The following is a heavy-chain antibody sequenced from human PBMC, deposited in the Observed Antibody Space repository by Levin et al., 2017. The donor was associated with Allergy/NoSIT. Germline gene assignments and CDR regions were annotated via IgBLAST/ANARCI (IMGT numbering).Heavy chain of an antibody. CDR1: GFTFSSYS. D-gene: IGHD3-16*01. CDR2: ISSSSSYI. CDR3: ARERDYDYVWGSQPRGFDY. V-gene: IGHV3-21*01. J-gene: IGHJ4*02. Sequence: PGGSLRLSCAASGFTFSSYSMNWVRQAPGKGLEWVSSISSSSSYIYYADSVKGRFTISRDNAKNSLYLQMNSLRAEDTAVYYCARERDYDYVWGSQPRGFDYWGQGTLVTVSS.